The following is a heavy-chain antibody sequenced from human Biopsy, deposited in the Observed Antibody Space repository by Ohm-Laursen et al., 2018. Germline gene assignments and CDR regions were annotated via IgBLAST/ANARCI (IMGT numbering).Heavy chain of an antibody. CDR3: RAVAGEAFDL. J-gene: IGHJ3*01. Sequence: SLRLSCAASGFTFSNYNMNWVRQPPGKGLEWVSAISGSAASTYYSDSVKGRFTISRDNSKNMMYLQMNSLRADDTALYYCRAVAGEAFDLWGQGTMVTVSS. V-gene: IGHV3-23*01. D-gene: IGHD6-19*01. CDR1: GFTFSNYN. CDR2: ISGSAAST.